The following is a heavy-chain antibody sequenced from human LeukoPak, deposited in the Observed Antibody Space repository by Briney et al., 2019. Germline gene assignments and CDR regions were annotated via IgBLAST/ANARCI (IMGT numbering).Heavy chain of an antibody. CDR3: GRVTEYRIEDYFDY. CDR2: FYYSWCT. V-gene: IGHV4-59*07. CDR1: DGFISLYY. Sequence: SDPLSLTCTVCDGFISLYYGSGIRQPPGKVLEGIVYFYYSWCTNYSPSLQSRVTISADTSKNQSSLKLSSLTAADPAVYYCGRVTEYRIEDYFDYWGQGTMVTVSS. D-gene: IGHD6-6*01. J-gene: IGHJ4*02.